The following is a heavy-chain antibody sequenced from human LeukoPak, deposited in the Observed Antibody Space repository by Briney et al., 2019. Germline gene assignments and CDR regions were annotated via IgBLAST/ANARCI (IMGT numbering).Heavy chain of an antibody. D-gene: IGHD5-18*01. CDR2: MSPNSGDT. CDR3: ARAPRGYSYGDFDY. V-gene: IGHV1-8*01. CDR1: GYTFTSHD. J-gene: IGHJ4*02. Sequence: ASVKVSCKASGYTFTSHDINWVRQATGQGLEWMGWMSPNSGDTGYAQKFQGRVTMTRDTSTSTVYMELSSLRSEDTAVYYCARAPRGYSYGDFDYWGQGTLVTVSS.